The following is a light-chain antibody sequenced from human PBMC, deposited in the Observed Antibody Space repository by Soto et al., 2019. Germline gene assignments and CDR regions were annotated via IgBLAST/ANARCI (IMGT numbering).Light chain of an antibody. V-gene: IGLV2-14*01. CDR2: EVS. Sequence: QSALTQPASVSGSLGQSITISCIGTSSDVGGYNYVSWYQQHPDKAPKFIIYEVSNRPSGVSNRFSGSKSGNTASLTISGLQAEDEADYYCSSYTSSSTLLFGGGTKLTVL. CDR3: SSYTSSSTLL. CDR1: SSDVGGYNY. J-gene: IGLJ2*01.